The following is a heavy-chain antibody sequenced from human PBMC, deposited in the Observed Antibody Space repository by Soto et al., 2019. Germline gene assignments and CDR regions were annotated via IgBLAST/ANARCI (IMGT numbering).Heavy chain of an antibody. CDR1: RFTFSNYA. CDR3: VRDWSGSSCPCMDV. CDR2: IGGSGGDT. Sequence: QLLESGGGLVQPGGSLRVSCAASRFTFSNYAMTWVRQAPGKGLEWVSTIGGSGGDTYYSDSEKGRFTISRDNSRNSLYLPMDSLRAEDTALYYCVRDWSGSSCPCMDVWGQGTTVTVSS. J-gene: IGHJ6*02. D-gene: IGHD3-3*01. V-gene: IGHV3-23*01.